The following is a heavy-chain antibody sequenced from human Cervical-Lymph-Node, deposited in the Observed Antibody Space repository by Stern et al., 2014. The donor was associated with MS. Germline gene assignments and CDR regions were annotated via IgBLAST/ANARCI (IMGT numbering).Heavy chain of an antibody. CDR1: GGSFSTVE. Sequence: VQLVESGAEVKKPGSSMKVSCKASGGSFSTVEISWVRQAPGQGLEWMGGINPLFGTTKYAPRVQGRVTIIADESTGTVNMELSSLRSEDTAVYYCVRDQGGIAASWGQGTLVTVSS. CDR3: VRDQGGIAAS. J-gene: IGHJ4*02. D-gene: IGHD6-13*01. V-gene: IGHV1-69*01. CDR2: INPLFGTT.